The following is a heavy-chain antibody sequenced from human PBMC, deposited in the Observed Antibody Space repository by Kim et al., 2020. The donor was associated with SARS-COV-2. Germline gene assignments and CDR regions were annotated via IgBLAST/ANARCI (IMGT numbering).Heavy chain of an antibody. CDR3: ARALFGYSSSWYSGFWFDP. D-gene: IGHD6-13*01. J-gene: IGHJ5*02. CDR2: IIPIFGTA. CDR1: GGTFSSYA. V-gene: IGHV1-69*13. Sequence: SVKVSCKASGGTFSSYAISWVRQAPGQGLEWMGGIIPIFGTANYAQKFQGRVTITADESTSTAYMELSSLRSEDTAVYYCARALFGYSSSWYSGFWFDPWGQGTLVTVSS.